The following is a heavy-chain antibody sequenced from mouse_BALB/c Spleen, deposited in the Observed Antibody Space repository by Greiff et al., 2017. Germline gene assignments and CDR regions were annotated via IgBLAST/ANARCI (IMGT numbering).Heavy chain of an antibody. CDR1: GFTFNTYA. D-gene: IGHD2-1*01. CDR3: VRRNYYYAMDY. Sequence: EVKLLESGGGLVQPKGSLKLSCAASGFTFNTYAMNWVRQAPGKGLEWVARIRSKSNNYATYYADSVKDRFTISRDDSQSMLYLQMNNLKTEDTAMYYCVRRNYYYAMDYWGQGTSVTVSS. V-gene: IGHV10-1*02. CDR2: IRSKSNNYAT. J-gene: IGHJ4*01.